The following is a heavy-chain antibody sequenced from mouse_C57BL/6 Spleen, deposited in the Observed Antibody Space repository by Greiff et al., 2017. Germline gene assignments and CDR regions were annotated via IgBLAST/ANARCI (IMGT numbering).Heavy chain of an antibody. V-gene: IGHV1-52*01. CDR1: GYTFTSYW. J-gene: IGHJ2*01. D-gene: IGHD2-4*01. CDR2: IDPSDSET. CDR3: AREDYDG. Sequence: QVQLKQPGAELVRPGSSVKLSCKASGYTFTSYWMHWVKQRPIQGLDWIGNIDPSDSETHYNQKFKDKATLTVDKSSSTAYMQLSSLTSEDSAVYYCAREDYDGWGQGTTLTVSS.